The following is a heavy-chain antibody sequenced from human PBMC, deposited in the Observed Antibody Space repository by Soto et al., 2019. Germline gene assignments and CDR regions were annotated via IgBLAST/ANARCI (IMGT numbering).Heavy chain of an antibody. D-gene: IGHD3-16*01. J-gene: IGHJ3*02. CDR3: ARDRVAGIWGDAFDI. CDR2: INPYNANV. V-gene: IGHV1-18*04. Sequence: QVQLVQSGAEVKKPGASVKVSCKTSGYNFTNHGLNWVRQAPGQGLAWMGWINPYNANVNYAQKLQGRVTLPTDTSTSTAYMDLRSLTSDDTAVYYCARDRVAGIWGDAFDIWGQGTMVTVSS. CDR1: GYNFTNHG.